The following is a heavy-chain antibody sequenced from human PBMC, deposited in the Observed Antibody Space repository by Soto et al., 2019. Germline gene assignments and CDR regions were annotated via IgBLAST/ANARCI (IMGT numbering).Heavy chain of an antibody. D-gene: IGHD6-19*01. CDR1: VFSLSTSGMC. V-gene: IGHV2-70*01. CDR2: IDWDDNK. CDR3: ARIRNTRGSGWYYFDY. J-gene: IGHJ4*02. Sequence: SGPTLVNPTQTLTLTFTFSVFSLSTSGMCVNWIRQPPGKALEWLALIDWDDNKYYSTSLKTRLTISKDTSKNQVVLTMTNMDPVDTATYYCARIRNTRGSGWYYFDYWGQGTLVTVSS.